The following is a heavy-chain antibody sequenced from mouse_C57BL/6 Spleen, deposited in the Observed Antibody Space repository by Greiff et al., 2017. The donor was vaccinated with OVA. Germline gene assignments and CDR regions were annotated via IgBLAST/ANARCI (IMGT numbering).Heavy chain of an antibody. Sequence: EVKLVESGEGLVKPGGSLKLSCAASGFTFSSYAMSWVRQTPEKRLEWVAYISSGGVYIYYADTVKGRFTISRDNARNTLYLQMSSLKSEDTAMYYCTRDKESSNWYFDVWGTGTTVTVSS. CDR2: ISSGGVYI. V-gene: IGHV5-9-1*02. CDR1: GFTFSSYA. J-gene: IGHJ1*03. D-gene: IGHD1-1*01. CDR3: TRDKESSNWYFDV.